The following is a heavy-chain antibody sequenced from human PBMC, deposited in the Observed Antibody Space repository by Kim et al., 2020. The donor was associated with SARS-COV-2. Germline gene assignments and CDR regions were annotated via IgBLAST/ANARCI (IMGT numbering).Heavy chain of an antibody. V-gene: IGHV1-46*01. D-gene: IGHD5-12*01. J-gene: IGHJ3*02. CDR3: ARDRGRDGYNWSAFDI. Sequence: KFQGRVTMTRDTSTSTVYMELSSLRSEDTAVYYCARDRGRDGYNWSAFDIWGQGTMVTVSS.